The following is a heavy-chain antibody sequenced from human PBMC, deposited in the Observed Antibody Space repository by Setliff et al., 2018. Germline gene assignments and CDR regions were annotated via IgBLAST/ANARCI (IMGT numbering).Heavy chain of an antibody. Sequence: NPSETLSLTCSVSGYSISSGYYWGWIRQPPGKGLEWTGSIYHNGNSYYNPSLKSRVTISVDTSKNQLSLKLNSVTAADTAVYYCARGRIQLWKYYFDYWGQGTLVTVSS. V-gene: IGHV4-38-2*02. CDR1: GYSISSGYY. CDR3: ARGRIQLWKYYFDY. J-gene: IGHJ4*02. D-gene: IGHD5-18*01. CDR2: IYHNGNS.